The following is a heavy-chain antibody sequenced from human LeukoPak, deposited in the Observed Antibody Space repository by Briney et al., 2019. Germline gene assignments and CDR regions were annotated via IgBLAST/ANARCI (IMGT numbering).Heavy chain of an antibody. CDR3: AKGHVYDSSGYYDY. V-gene: IGHV3-9*01. CDR1: GFTFDDYA. Sequence: QPGGSLRLSCAASGFTFDDYAMPWVRQAPGKGLEWVSGISWNSGSIGYADSVKGRFTISRDNAKNSLYLQMNSLRAEDTALYYCAKGHVYDSSGYYDYWGQGTLVTVSS. CDR2: ISWNSGSI. J-gene: IGHJ4*02. D-gene: IGHD3-22*01.